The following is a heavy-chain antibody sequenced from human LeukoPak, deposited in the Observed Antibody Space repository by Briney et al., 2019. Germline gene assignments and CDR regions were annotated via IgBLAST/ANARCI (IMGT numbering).Heavy chain of an antibody. CDR1: GFTFRSYW. CDR2: INSDGSFT. Sequence: GGSLRLSCAASGFTFRSYWMHWVRQAPGKGLVWVSRINSDGSFTSCADSVKGRFTISRDNAKNTLYLQMNSLRAEDTAEYYCARVAYSSGWYYFDYWGQGTLVTVSS. J-gene: IGHJ4*02. V-gene: IGHV3-74*01. CDR3: ARVAYSSGWYYFDY. D-gene: IGHD6-19*01.